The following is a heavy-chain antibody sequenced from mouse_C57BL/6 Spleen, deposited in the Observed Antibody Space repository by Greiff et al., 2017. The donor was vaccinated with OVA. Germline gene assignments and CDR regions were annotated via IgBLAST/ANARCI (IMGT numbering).Heavy chain of an antibody. J-gene: IGHJ2*01. Sequence: QVHVKQPGTELVKPGASVKLSCKASGYTFTSYWMHWVKQRPGQGLEWIGNINPSNGGTNYNEKFKSKATLTVDKSSSTAYMQLSSLTSEDSAVYYCARTLYYGSSSYYFDYWGQGTTLTVSS. CDR3: ARTLYYGSSSYYFDY. V-gene: IGHV1-53*01. D-gene: IGHD1-1*01. CDR1: GYTFTSYW. CDR2: INPSNGGT.